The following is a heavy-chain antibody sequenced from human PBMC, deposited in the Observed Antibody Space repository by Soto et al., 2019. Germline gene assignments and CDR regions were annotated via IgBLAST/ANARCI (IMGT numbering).Heavy chain of an antibody. V-gene: IGHV4-30-2*01. CDR3: ARSSTSANSFDY. J-gene: IGHJ4*02. Sequence: PSETLSLTCAVSGGSISSGGYSWSWIRQPPGKGLEWIGYMYHSGSTYYNPSLKSRVTISIDRSKNQFSLKLSSVTAADTAVYYCARSSTSANSFDYWGQGTLVT. CDR2: MYHSGST. CDR1: GGSISSGGYS. D-gene: IGHD2-2*01.